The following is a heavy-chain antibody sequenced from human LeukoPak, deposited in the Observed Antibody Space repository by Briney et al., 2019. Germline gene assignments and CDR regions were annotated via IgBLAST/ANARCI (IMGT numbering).Heavy chain of an antibody. V-gene: IGHV4-59*01. CDR1: GGSIRSYY. CDR2: IYYSGST. Sequence: SETLSLTCGVSGGSIRSYYWSWIRQPPGKGLEWIGYIYYSGSTNYNPSLKSRVSISVDTSKNQFSLKLSSVTAADTAVYYCARTGSTVTMLYPFDHWGQGTLVTVSP. J-gene: IGHJ4*02. CDR3: ARTGSTVTMLYPFDH. D-gene: IGHD4-17*01.